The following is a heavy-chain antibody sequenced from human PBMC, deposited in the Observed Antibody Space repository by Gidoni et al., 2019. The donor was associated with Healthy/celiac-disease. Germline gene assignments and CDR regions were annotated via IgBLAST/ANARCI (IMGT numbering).Heavy chain of an antibody. CDR2: LSGSSSGT. CDR3: AKGIANPGDGGMSV. J-gene: IGHJ6*02. Sequence: AQRLECGGGVVKLGGSPRRCGAASAFTSSSYAMSWVRHAPGQGLGWVSALSGSSSGTCFAGSVNGRFAIAGDSARNPLYLRVSSLKAEDSGVYYCAKGIANPGDGGMSVWGQGTTVTVSS. V-gene: IGHV3-23*01. D-gene: IGHD2-21*01. CDR1: AFTSSSYA.